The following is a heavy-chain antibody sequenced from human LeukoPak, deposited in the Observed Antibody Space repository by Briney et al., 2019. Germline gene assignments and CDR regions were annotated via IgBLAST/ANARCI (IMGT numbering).Heavy chain of an antibody. Sequence: PSETLSLTCAVYGGSFSGYYWSWIRQPPGKGLEWIGEINHSGSTNYNPSLKSRVTISVDTSKNQFSLQLSSVTAADTAVYYCARGPNRSRCDYWGQGTLVTVSS. V-gene: IGHV4-34*01. CDR2: INHSGST. CDR1: GGSFSGYY. CDR3: ARGPNRSRCDY. D-gene: IGHD2-15*01. J-gene: IGHJ4*02.